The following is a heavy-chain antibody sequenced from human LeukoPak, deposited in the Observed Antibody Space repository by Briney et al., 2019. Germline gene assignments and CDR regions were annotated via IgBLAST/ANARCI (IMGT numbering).Heavy chain of an antibody. CDR1: GYTFTSYG. D-gene: IGHD3-16*02. J-gene: IGHJ4*02. CDR2: ISAYNGNT. CDR3: ARGPPQEDYVWGSYRSDY. V-gene: IGHV1-18*01. Sequence: ASVKVSCKASGYTFTSYGISWVRQAPGQGLGWMGWISAYNGNTNYAQKLQGRVTMTTDTSTSTAYMELRSLRSDDTAVYYCARGPPQEDYVWGSYRSDYWGQGTLVTVSS.